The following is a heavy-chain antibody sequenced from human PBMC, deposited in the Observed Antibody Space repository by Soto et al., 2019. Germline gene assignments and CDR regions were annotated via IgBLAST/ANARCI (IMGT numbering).Heavy chain of an antibody. CDR2: ISGGGDTT. CDR1: GFTFNNYA. Sequence: EVQLLESGGGLVQPGGSLRLSCAASGFTFNNYAMTWVRQAPGKGLEWVSAISGGGDTTSYADSVKGRFTVSRDGSKNTLYVQMSSLRAEDTALYYCEKGRGGSGSLTPRVDFWGQGTLVTVSS. CDR3: EKGRGGSGSLTPRVDF. V-gene: IGHV3-23*01. D-gene: IGHD3-10*01. J-gene: IGHJ4*02.